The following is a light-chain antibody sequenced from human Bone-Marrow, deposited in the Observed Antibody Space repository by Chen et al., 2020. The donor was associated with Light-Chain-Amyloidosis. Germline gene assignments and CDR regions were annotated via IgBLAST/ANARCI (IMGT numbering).Light chain of an antibody. CDR3: QQYYSTPPT. J-gene: IGKJ4*01. CDR1: QSVLYSSNNKNY. V-gene: IGKV4-1*01. Sequence: DIVMTQSPDSLAVSLGERATIHCKSSQSVLYSSNNKNYLAWYQQKPGQPPKLLIYWASTRESGVPDRFSGSGSVTDFTLTISSLQAEDVAVYYCQQYYSTPPTFGGGTKVEIK. CDR2: WAS.